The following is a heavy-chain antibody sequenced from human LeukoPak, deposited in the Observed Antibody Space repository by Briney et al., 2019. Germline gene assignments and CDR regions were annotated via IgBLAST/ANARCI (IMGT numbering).Heavy chain of an antibody. Sequence: GGSLRLSCAASGFTFTSQAMHWVRQAPGKGLEWATVIASDGRDKHYADSVKGRFTISRDNSKNTVYLQMDSLRTEDTAIYYCAGDLTRSARYAFDYWARGTLVTVSS. CDR3: AGDLTRSARYAFDY. J-gene: IGHJ4*02. V-gene: IGHV3-30*04. CDR1: GFTFTSQA. D-gene: IGHD6-6*01. CDR2: IASDGRDK.